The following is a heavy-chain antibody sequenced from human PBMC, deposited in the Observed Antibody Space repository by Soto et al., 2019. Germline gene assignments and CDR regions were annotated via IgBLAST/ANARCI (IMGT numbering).Heavy chain of an antibody. CDR2: VSTSGRST. CDR1: GFIFSEST. CDR3: VKQAHGLDGVAFDY. Sequence: GGSLRLSCSASGFIFSESTIYWVRQVPGKGLEAISAVSTSGRSTYYADSVKDRFTISRDNSKNTLFLQMGSLRPEDTAIYYCVKQAHGLDGVAFDYWGQGTQVTVAS. D-gene: IGHD2-15*01. J-gene: IGHJ4*02. V-gene: IGHV3-64D*06.